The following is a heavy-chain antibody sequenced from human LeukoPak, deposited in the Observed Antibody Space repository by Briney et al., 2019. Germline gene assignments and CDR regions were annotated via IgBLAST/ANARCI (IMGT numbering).Heavy chain of an antibody. CDR1: GFTFSSYG. V-gene: IGHV3-33*01. CDR2: IWYDGSNK. Sequence: GRSLRLSCAASGFTFSSYGMHWVRQAPGKGLEWVAVIWYDGSNKYYADSVKGRFTISRDNSKNTLYLQMNSLRAEDTAVYYCARVHSILTVHDAFDIWGQGTMVTVSS. CDR3: ARVHSILTVHDAFDI. J-gene: IGHJ3*02. D-gene: IGHD3-9*01.